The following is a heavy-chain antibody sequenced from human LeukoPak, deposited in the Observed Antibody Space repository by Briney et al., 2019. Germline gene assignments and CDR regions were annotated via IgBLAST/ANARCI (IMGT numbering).Heavy chain of an antibody. D-gene: IGHD2-2*01. CDR1: GGSISSYY. CDR3: AREGAAPMYYYYMDV. Sequence: PSETLSLTCTVSGGSISSYYRSWIRQPPGKGLEWIGYINYSGSTNHNPSLKSRVTISLDTSKNQFSLKLNSVTAADTAVYYCAREGAAPMYYYYMDVWGKGTTVTVSS. V-gene: IGHV4-59*01. J-gene: IGHJ6*03. CDR2: INYSGST.